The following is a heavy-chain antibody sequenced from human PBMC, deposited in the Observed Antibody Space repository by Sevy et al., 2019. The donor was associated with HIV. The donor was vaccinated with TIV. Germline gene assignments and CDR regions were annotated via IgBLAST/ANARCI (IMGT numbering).Heavy chain of an antibody. CDR3: ARDKLLPGMVSMVRGALSYYFDY. J-gene: IGHJ4*02. V-gene: IGHV3-30*02. CDR2: IRYDGSNK. Sequence: GGSLRLSCAASGFTFSSYGMHWVRQAPGKGLEWVAFIRYDGSNKYYADSVKGRFTISRDNSKNTLYLQMNSLRAEDTAVYYCARDKLLPGMVSMVRGALSYYFDYWGQGTLVTVSS. D-gene: IGHD3-10*01. CDR1: GFTFSSYG.